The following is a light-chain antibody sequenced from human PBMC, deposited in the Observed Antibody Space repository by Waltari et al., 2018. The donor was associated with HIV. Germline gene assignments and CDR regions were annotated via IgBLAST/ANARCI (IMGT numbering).Light chain of an antibody. J-gene: IGLJ2*01. Sequence: QSALTQPPSASGSPGQSVTISCTGPISDVAGYASVSWYHNRPGKPPKLCIYEFTKRPSGVPDRFSGSKSDYTASLTVSGLQAEDEAEYYCTSYTGSTNLLFGGGTKLTVL. CDR2: EFT. V-gene: IGLV2-8*01. CDR3: TSYTGSTNLL. CDR1: ISDVAGYAS.